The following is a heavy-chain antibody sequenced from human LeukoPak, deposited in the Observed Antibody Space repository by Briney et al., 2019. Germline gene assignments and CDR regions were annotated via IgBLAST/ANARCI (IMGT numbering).Heavy chain of an antibody. J-gene: IGHJ4*02. D-gene: IGHD6-19*01. CDR1: GFTFDDYA. CDR3: ARVVAVAGNDY. V-gene: IGHV3-9*01. Sequence: PGRSLRLSCAVSGFTFDDYAMHWVRQVPGKGLEWVSGINWNSDSIGYADSVKGRFTTSRDNAKNSLYLQMNSLRAEDTAVYYCARVVAVAGNDYWGQGTLVTVSS. CDR2: INWNSDSI.